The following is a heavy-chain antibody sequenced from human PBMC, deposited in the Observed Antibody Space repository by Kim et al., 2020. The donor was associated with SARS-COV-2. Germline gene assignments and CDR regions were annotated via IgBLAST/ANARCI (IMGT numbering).Heavy chain of an antibody. CDR3: ARDPHYYGSGESDY. J-gene: IGHJ4*02. CDR1: GFTFSDYY. D-gene: IGHD3-10*01. CDR2: ISSSSSYT. V-gene: IGHV3-11*05. Sequence: GGSLRLSCAASGFTFSDYYLSWIRQAPGKGLEWVSYISSSSSYTNYADSVKGRFTISRDNAKNSLYLQMNSLRAEDTAVYYCARDPHYYGSGESDYWGQGTLVTVSS.